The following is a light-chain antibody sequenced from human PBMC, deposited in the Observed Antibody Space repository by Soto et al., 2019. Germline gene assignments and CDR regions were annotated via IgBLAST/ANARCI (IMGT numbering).Light chain of an antibody. V-gene: IGKV3-20*01. Sequence: EIVLTQSPGTLSLSPGESATLSCRASQSVSSNLAWYQQKPGQAPRLLIYGASTRATGIPDRFSGSGSGTDFTLTISRLEPEDFAVFYCQQYGSSLPWTFGQGTKVDIK. CDR3: QQYGSSLPWT. CDR2: GAS. J-gene: IGKJ1*01. CDR1: QSVSSN.